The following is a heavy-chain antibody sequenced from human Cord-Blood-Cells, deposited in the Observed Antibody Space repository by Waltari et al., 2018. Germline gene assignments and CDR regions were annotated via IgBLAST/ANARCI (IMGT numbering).Heavy chain of an antibody. CDR1: GFPFGRYA. V-gene: IGHV3-30*04. CDR3: ARESGDAFDI. J-gene: IGHJ3*02. CDR2: ISYDGSNK. D-gene: IGHD7-27*01. Sequence: QVQLVESGGGVVQAGRSLRLSGAASGFPFGRYAMNWVRQAPGKGLEWVAVISYDGSNKYYADSVKGRFTISRDNSKNTLYLQMNSLRAEDTAVYYCARESGDAFDIWGQGTMVTVSS.